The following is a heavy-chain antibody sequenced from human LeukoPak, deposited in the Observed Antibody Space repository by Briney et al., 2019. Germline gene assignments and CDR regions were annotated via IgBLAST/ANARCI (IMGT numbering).Heavy chain of an antibody. CDR1: GGSISSYY. Sequence: SETLSLTCTVSGGSISSYYWSWIRQPPGKGLEWIGYIYYSGSTYYNPSLKSRVTISVDTSKNQFSLKLSSVTAADTAVYYCARPTKKSTVTAPFDYWGQGTLVTVSS. D-gene: IGHD4-17*01. CDR3: ARPTKKSTVTAPFDY. J-gene: IGHJ4*02. V-gene: IGHV4-59*12. CDR2: IYYSGST.